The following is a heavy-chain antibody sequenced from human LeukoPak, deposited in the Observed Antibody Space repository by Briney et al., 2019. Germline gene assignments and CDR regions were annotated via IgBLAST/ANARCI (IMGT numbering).Heavy chain of an antibody. V-gene: IGHV4-4*07. J-gene: IGHJ5*02. CDR2: IYTSGTT. CDR3: ARDHSWAESGVNWFDP. CDR1: GGSISTYN. Sequence: SSETLSLTCTVSGGSISTYNWSWIRQPGGKGLEWIGRIYTSGTTNFNPSLKSRVTMSVDTSKNQLSLKLTSVTAADTAVYYCARDHSWAESGVNWFDPWGQGTLVTVSS. D-gene: IGHD6-13*01.